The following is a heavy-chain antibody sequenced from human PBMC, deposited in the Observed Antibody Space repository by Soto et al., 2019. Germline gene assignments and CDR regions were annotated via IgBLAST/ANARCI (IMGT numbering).Heavy chain of an antibody. V-gene: IGHV3-11*01. CDR1: GFTFSDYY. J-gene: IGHJ4*02. D-gene: IGHD3-22*01. Sequence: PGGSLRLSCAASGFTFSDYYMSWIRQAPGKWLEWVSYFSNSGSTMFYADSVKGRFTISGDNAKNSVYLHMHSLRAEDTAVYYCARDAGSGDHDSGYHYAFDYWGQGXLVTVYS. CDR2: FSNSGSTM. CDR3: ARDAGSGDHDSGYHYAFDY.